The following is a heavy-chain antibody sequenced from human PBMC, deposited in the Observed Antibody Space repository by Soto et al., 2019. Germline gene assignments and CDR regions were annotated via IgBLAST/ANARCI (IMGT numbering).Heavy chain of an antibody. J-gene: IGHJ4*02. D-gene: IGHD1-26*01. CDR1: RFTFSTFA. CDR3: AKSGPTNYFDF. CDR2: ITGGSGFT. Sequence: GGSLRLSCAASRFTFSTFAMNWVLQAPGKGLEWVSGITGGSGFTFYAGSVKGRFTISRDDSENTLFLQMSSLRAEDTAKYYCAKSGPTNYFDFWGQGTLVTVSS. V-gene: IGHV3-23*01.